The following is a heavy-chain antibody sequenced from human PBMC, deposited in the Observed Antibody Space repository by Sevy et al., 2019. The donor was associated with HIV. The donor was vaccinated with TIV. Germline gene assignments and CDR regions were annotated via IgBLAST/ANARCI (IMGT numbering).Heavy chain of an antibody. V-gene: IGHV4-61*08. CDR1: GGSVNSGDYY. CDR3: ARDDPVMNAFDI. D-gene: IGHD3-16*01. Sequence: SETLSLTCTVSGGSVNSGDYYWSWIRQPPGKGLEWLGYIYYSGSSNYNPSLKSRVTISLDTSKNQFSLKMSSVTTAHTAVYYCARDDPVMNAFDIWGQGTMVTVSS. J-gene: IGHJ3*02. CDR2: IYYSGSS.